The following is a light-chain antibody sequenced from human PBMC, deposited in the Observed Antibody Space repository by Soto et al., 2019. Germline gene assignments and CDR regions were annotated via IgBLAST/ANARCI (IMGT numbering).Light chain of an antibody. CDR2: AAS. J-gene: IGKJ2*01. V-gene: IGKV1-27*01. CDR3: QKHNSPPHT. Sequence: DIEMTQSPSSLSASLGDRVTLTCRASQGISSYLAWYQQKPGQVPRLLIYAASTLQSGVPSRFSGSGSGTDFTLTISSLQPEDVAIYYCQKHNSPPHTLGQGTKLEIK. CDR1: QGISSY.